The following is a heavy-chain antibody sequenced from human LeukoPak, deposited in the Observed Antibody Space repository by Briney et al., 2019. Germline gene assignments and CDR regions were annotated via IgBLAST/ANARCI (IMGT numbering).Heavy chain of an antibody. CDR1: GFTFSSYW. J-gene: IGHJ4*02. CDR3: ARAPDNFWSGYSFDY. CDR2: IYSGGST. D-gene: IGHD3-3*01. Sequence: GGSLRLSCAASGFTFSSYWMHWVRQAPGKGLEWVSVIYSGGSTYYADSVKGRFTISRDNSKNKLYLQMNSLRAEDTAVYYCARAPDNFWSGYSFDYWGQGTLVTVSS. V-gene: IGHV3-53*01.